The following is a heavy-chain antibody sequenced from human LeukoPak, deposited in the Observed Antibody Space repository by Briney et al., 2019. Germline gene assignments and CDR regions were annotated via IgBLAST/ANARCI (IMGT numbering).Heavy chain of an antibody. CDR1: GFTFSSYE. J-gene: IGHJ4*02. Sequence: GGSLRLSCAASGFTFSSYEMNWVRQAPGKGLEWISYINSDGGTTYYADSVKGRFTISRDNAKNSLYLQMNSLRAEDTAVYYCARGLGPYYGSGSYRYWGQGTLVTVSS. D-gene: IGHD3-10*01. V-gene: IGHV3-48*03. CDR2: INSDGGTT. CDR3: ARGLGPYYGSGSYRY.